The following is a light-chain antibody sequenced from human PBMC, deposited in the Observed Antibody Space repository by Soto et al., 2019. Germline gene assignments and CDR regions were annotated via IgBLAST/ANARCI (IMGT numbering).Light chain of an antibody. CDR3: QQYHDWPLT. Sequence: EIVMTQSPATLSVSPGERATLSCRASQSVSSNFAWYQQRPAQAPRLLIYDVSTRATGVPTRFSGSGSGTEFTLTISSLQSEDFAVYYCQQYHDWPLTFGGGTRVVIK. V-gene: IGKV3D-15*01. CDR2: DVS. CDR1: QSVSSN. J-gene: IGKJ4*01.